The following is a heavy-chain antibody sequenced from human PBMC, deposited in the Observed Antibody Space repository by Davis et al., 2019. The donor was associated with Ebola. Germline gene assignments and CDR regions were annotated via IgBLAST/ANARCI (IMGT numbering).Heavy chain of an antibody. D-gene: IGHD6-6*01. Sequence: GESLKISCAASGFTSSSYGMHWVRQAPGKGLEWVAVIWYDGSNKYYADSVKGRFTISRDNSKNTLYLQMNSLRAEDTAVYYCARESSSSFLYYYYGMDVWGQGTTVTVSS. CDR1: GFTSSSYG. CDR3: ARESSSSFLYYYYGMDV. CDR2: IWYDGSNK. V-gene: IGHV3-33*01. J-gene: IGHJ6*02.